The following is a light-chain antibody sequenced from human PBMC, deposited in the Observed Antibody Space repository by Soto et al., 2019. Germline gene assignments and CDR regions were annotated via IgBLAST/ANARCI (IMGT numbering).Light chain of an antibody. V-gene: IGLV2-8*01. Sequence: QSALTQPPSASGSPGQSVTISCTGTSSDIGGYNYVSWYQQHPGKAPKFMIYEVSKRPSGVPDRFSGSKSGNTASLTVSGLQAEDEADYYCYSYAGSNLYGFGTGTKVTVL. CDR3: YSYAGSNLYG. CDR1: SSDIGGYNY. CDR2: EVS. J-gene: IGLJ1*01.